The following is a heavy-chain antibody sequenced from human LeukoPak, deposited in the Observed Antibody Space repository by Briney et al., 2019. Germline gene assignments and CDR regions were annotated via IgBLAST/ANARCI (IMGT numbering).Heavy chain of an antibody. V-gene: IGHV4-38-2*02. CDR2: IDQGGNT. J-gene: IGHJ4*02. CDR3: VREVRYHDDSGYPDS. CDR1: GDSINNTYF. D-gene: IGHD3-22*01. Sequence: PSETLSLTCDVFGDSINNTYFWGWIRRPPGKGLQWIGSIDQGGNTYFESSLKGRVYLSVDTSKSQFSLTLTPVTDADTAIYHCVREVRYHDDSGYPDSWGQGTLVIVSS.